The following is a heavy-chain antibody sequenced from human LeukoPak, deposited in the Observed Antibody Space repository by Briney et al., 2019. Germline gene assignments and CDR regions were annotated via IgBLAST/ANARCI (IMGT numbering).Heavy chain of an antibody. CDR1: GGSISSGDYY. D-gene: IGHD1-1*01. CDR2: IYYSGST. V-gene: IGHV4-30-4*01. Sequence: PSETLSLTCTVSGGSISSGDYYWGWIRQPPGKGLEWIGYIYYSGSTSYNPSLKSRVAISVDTSKNQFSLKLSSVTAADTAVYYCARLEAYWGQGTLVTVSS. J-gene: IGHJ4*02. CDR3: ARLEAY.